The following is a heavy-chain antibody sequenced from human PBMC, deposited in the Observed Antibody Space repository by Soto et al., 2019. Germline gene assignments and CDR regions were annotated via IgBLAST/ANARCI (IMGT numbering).Heavy chain of an antibody. CDR2: IDPSDSYT. CDR3: ASKQTHYYYYYGMDV. Sequence: GESLKISCKGSGYNFTSYWISWVRQMPGKGLEWMGRIDPSDSYTNYSPSFQGHVTISADKSISTAYLQWSSLKASDTAMYYCASKQTHYYYYYGMDVWGQGTTVTVSS. CDR1: GYNFTSYW. V-gene: IGHV5-10-1*01. J-gene: IGHJ6*02.